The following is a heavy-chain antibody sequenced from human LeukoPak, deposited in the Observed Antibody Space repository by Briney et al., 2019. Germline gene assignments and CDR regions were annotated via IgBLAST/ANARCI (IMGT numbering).Heavy chain of an antibody. V-gene: IGHV3-23*01. J-gene: IGHJ4*02. CDR3: AKRGGGSYYPFDY. CDR2: ISPGGGTT. Sequence: GGSLRLSCAVSGFTFSNEAMGWVRQLRGVGLEWVSTISPGGGTTYYAESMKGRFTISRDNSKSTLYLEMNSLRAEDTAVYYCAKRGGGSYYPFDYWGQGTLVTVSS. CDR1: GFTFSNEA. D-gene: IGHD1-26*01.